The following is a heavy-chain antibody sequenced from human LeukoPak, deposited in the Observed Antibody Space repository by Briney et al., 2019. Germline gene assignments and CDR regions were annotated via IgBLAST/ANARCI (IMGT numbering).Heavy chain of an antibody. Sequence: ASVKVSCKASGYTFTCYYHHWVRQAPGQGLEWMGWINPISGVTGSAQKFQGRVTMTRDKSISTVYMELSRLTSDDTAIYFCARVGSSCWYHWFGPWGQGTLVTVSS. CDR2: INPISGVT. V-gene: IGHV1-2*02. J-gene: IGHJ5*02. CDR1: GYTFTCYY. D-gene: IGHD6-19*01. CDR3: ARVGSSCWYHWFGP.